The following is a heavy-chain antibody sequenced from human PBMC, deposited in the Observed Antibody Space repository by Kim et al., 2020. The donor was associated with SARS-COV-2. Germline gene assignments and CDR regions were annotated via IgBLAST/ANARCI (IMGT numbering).Heavy chain of an antibody. J-gene: IGHJ4*02. CDR3: ARDIRRYSSGWYDY. V-gene: IGHV4-39*07. Sequence: PSLKSRVTRSVDTSKNQFSLELSSVTAADTAVYYCARDIRRYSSGWYDYWGQGTLVTVSS. D-gene: IGHD6-19*01.